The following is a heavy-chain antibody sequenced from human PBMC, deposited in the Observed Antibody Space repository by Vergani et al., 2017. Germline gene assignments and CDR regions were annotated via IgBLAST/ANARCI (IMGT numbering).Heavy chain of an antibody. CDR2: IIPIFGIA. CDR3: ASLYCSGGSCSKGYFDL. J-gene: IGHJ2*01. V-gene: IGHV1-69*17. D-gene: IGHD2-15*01. CDR1: GGTFSSYA. Sequence: QVQLVQSGAEVKKPGSSVKVSCKASGGTFSSYAISWVRQAPGQGLEWMGAIIPIFGIANYAQKFQGRVTITADKSTSTAYMELSSLRSEDTAVYYCASLYCSGGSCSKGYFDLWGRGTLVTVSS.